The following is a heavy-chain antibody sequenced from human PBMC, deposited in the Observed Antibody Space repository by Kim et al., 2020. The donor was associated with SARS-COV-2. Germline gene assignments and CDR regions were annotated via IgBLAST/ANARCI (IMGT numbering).Heavy chain of an antibody. V-gene: IGHV3-30*18. CDR2: ISYDGSNK. J-gene: IGHJ6*01. Sequence: GGSLRLSCAASGFTFSSYGMHWVRQAPGKGLEWVAVISYDGSNKYYADSVKGRFTISRDNSKNTLYLQMNSLRAEDTAVYYCAKDGPYSSSSAPFYYYYG. D-gene: IGHD6-6*01. CDR1: GFTFSSYG. CDR3: AKDGPYSSSSAPFYYYYG.